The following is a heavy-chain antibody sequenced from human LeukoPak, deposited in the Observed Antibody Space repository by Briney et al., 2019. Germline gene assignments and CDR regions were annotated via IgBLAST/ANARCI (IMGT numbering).Heavy chain of an antibody. J-gene: IGHJ6*02. CDR2: INHSGST. CDR1: GGSFSCYY. D-gene: IGHD6-19*01. Sequence: SETLSLTCAVYGGSFSCYYWSWIRQPPGKGLEWIGEINHSGSTNYNPSLKSRVTISVDTSKNQFSLKLSSVTAADTAVYYCARGGKQWLPRHYYYGMDVWGQGTTVTVSS. CDR3: ARGGKQWLPRHYYYGMDV. V-gene: IGHV4-34*01.